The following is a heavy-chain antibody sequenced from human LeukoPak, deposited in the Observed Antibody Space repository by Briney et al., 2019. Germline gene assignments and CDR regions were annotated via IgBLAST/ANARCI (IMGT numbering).Heavy chain of an antibody. CDR2: INHSGST. Sequence: SETLSLTCAVYGGSFSGYYWSWVRQPPGKGLEWIGEINHSGSTNYNPSLKSRVTISVDTSKNQFSLKLSSVTAADTAVYYCARDLGGGAAGVDYWGQGTLVTVSS. D-gene: IGHD6-13*01. V-gene: IGHV4-34*01. J-gene: IGHJ4*02. CDR3: ARDLGGGAAGVDY. CDR1: GGSFSGYY.